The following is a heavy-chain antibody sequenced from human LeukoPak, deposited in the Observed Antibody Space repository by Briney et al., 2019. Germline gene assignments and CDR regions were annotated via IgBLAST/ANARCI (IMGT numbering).Heavy chain of an antibody. D-gene: IGHD4-11*01. CDR3: ARATTVTADYYYYMDV. CDR2: ISSSSSTI. Sequence: GGSLRLSCAASGFTFSSYSMNWVRQAPGKGLEWVSYISSSSSTIYYADSVKGRFTISRDNAKNSLYLQMNSLRAEDTAVYYCARATTVTADYYYYMDVWGKGTTVTVSS. J-gene: IGHJ6*03. V-gene: IGHV3-48*01. CDR1: GFTFSSYS.